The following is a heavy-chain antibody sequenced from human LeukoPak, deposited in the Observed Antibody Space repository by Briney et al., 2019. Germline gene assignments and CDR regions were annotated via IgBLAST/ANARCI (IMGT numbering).Heavy chain of an antibody. D-gene: IGHD1-26*01. J-gene: IGHJ4*02. Sequence: SETLSLTCTVSGASITSKAYYWSWIRQPPGKGLEWIGYIYYSGSTNYNPSLKSRVTISVDTSKNQFSLKLSSVTAADTAVYYCAGARGATRLDYWGQGTLVTVSS. CDR1: GASITSKAYY. CDR3: AGARGATRLDY. V-gene: IGHV4-61*08. CDR2: IYYSGST.